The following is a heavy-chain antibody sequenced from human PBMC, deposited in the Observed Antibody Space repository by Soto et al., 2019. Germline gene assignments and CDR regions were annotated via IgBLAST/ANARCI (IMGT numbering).Heavy chain of an antibody. V-gene: IGHV4-39*01. CDR2: VYYRGRS. CDR1: GGSVTNSSYY. CDR3: VSQLTTVPTQAYFDY. Sequence: PSETLSLTCTVSGGSVTNSSYYWGWIRQSQGKGLEWIGSVYYRGRSYSKSSVKSRVTISVDTSKHRFSLSLNSVTASDTAVYFCVSQLTTVPTQAYFDYWGPGALGTVSS. D-gene: IGHD4-17*01. J-gene: IGHJ4*02.